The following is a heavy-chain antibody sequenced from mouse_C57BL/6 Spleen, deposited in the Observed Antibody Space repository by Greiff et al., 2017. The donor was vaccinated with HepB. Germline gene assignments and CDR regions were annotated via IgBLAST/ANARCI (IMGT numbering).Heavy chain of an antibody. J-gene: IGHJ2*01. CDR3: TRYGSYFDY. V-gene: IGHV1-15*01. CDR2: IDPETGGT. CDR1: GYTFTDYE. Sequence: VKLMESGAELVRPGASVTLSCKASGYTFTDYEMHWVKQTPVHGLEWIGAIDPETGGTAYNQKFKGKAILTADKSSSTAYMELRSLTSEDSAVYYCTRYGSYFDYWGQGTTLTVSS. D-gene: IGHD2-2*01.